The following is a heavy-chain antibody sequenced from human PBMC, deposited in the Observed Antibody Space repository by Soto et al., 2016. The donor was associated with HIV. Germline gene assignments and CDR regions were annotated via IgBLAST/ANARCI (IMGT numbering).Heavy chain of an antibody. Sequence: QVRLEQWGAGLLKPSETLSLTCAVYGVSFSDDQWCWIRQAPGKELEWIGEVSQSGETKYNPSLKSRATISVDASRNQVSLKVKSVTVADTSVYYCARLLKAEARXYDFXSWFYGWFDPWGQG. J-gene: IGHJ5*02. CDR2: VSQSGET. CDR1: GVSFSDDQ. D-gene: IGHD3-3*01. V-gene: IGHV4-34*02. CDR3: ARLLKAEARXYDFXSWFYGWFDP.